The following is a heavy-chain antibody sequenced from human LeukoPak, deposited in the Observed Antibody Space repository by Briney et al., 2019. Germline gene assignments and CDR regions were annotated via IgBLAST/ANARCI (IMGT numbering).Heavy chain of an antibody. J-gene: IGHJ4*02. CDR1: GFSSSSQW. Sequence: AGGSLRLSCAVSGFSSSSQWMTWVRQAPGTGLEWVATINSDGSAKYHVDSVKGRFTISRDSAKNLVYLQMSILRAEDTAVYYCADLGTSDCGQGTLVTVSS. CDR3: ADLGTSD. V-gene: IGHV3-7*01. D-gene: IGHD1-7*01. CDR2: INSDGSAK.